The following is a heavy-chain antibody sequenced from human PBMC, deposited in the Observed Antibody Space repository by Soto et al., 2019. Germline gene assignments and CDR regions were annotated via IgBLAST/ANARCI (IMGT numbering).Heavy chain of an antibody. J-gene: IGHJ4*02. D-gene: IGHD6-13*01. V-gene: IGHV1-69*18. CDR3: ARGIAAAGTYLDY. Sequence: QVQLVQSGAEVKKPGSSVKVSCKAFGGTFGSYAINWVQQAPGQGLEWMGIIIPIFGTTKYAQNFQGRVTITADDSARAVYMELTNLGSEDTAVYYCARGIAAAGTYLDYWGQGTLVTVSS. CDR2: IIPIFGTT. CDR1: GGTFGSYA.